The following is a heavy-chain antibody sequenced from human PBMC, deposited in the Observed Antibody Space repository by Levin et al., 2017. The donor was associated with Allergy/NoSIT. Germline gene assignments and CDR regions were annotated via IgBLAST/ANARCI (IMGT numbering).Heavy chain of an antibody. CDR1: GGSISSGDYY. J-gene: IGHJ5*02. D-gene: IGHD2-21*01. V-gene: IGHV4-30-4*01. CDR2: IYYSGST. CDR3: ARGASMVSGWFDP. Sequence: LRLSCTVSGGSISSGDYYWSWIRQPPGKGLEWIGYIYYSGSTYYNPSLKSRVTISVDTSKNQFSLKLSSVTAADTAVYYCARGASMVSGWFDPWGQGTLVTVSS.